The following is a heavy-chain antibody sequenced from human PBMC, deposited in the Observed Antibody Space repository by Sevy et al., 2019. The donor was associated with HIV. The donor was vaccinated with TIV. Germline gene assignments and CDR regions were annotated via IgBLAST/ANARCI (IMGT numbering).Heavy chain of an antibody. J-gene: IGHJ4*02. Sequence: GGSLRLSCAASGFTFSSYSMNWVRQAPGKGLEWVSYISASSNYIYYADSVKGRFTISRDNFKNALYLEMNSLRVEDTAVYYCAGAGMGAKGFDYWGQGTLVTVSS. CDR1: GFTFSSYS. V-gene: IGHV3-21*04. CDR2: ISASSNYI. CDR3: AGAGMGAKGFDY. D-gene: IGHD1-26*01.